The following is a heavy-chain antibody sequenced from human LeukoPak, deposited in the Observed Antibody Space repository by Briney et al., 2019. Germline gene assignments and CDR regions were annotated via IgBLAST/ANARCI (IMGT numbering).Heavy chain of an antibody. CDR2: ISGRGSTI. D-gene: IGHD5-18*01. CDR3: ARAVDTAMVINY. Sequence: PGGSLRLSCAASGFTFSHYYMSWIRQAPGKGLEWVSYISGRGSTIYYADSVKGRFTISRDNSKNTLYLQMNSLRAEDTAVYYCARAVDTAMVINYWGQGTLVTVSS. V-gene: IGHV3-11*04. CDR1: GFTFSHYY. J-gene: IGHJ4*02.